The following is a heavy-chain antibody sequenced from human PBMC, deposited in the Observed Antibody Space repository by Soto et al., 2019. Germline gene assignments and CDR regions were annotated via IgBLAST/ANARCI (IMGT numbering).Heavy chain of an antibody. V-gene: IGHV4-59*08. D-gene: IGHD4-17*01. J-gene: IGHJ4*02. Sequence: SETLSLTCTVSGGSISSYYWSWIRQPPGKGLEWIGYIYYSGSTDYNPSLKSRVTISVDTSKNQFSLKLSSVTAADTAVYYCARRYGRYFDVWGQGTLVTVSS. CDR1: GGSISSYY. CDR2: IYYSGST. CDR3: ARRYGRYFDV.